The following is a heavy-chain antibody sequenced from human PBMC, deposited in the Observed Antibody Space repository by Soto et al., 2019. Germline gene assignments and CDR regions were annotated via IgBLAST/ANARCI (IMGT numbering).Heavy chain of an antibody. V-gene: IGHV1-69*01. CDR2: IIPILGTT. J-gene: IGHJ4*02. CDR3: AAGGKNGYIK. CDR1: RDTFNSYA. D-gene: IGHD5-12*01. Sequence: QVQLVQSGAEVREPGSSVTVSCKTSRDTFNSYAITWVRKAPGQGLEWMGGIIPILGTTKYAQKFQGRVTMTADESTSTAYMELSSLRFKDRAVYYCAAGGKNGYIKWGQGTQVTVSS.